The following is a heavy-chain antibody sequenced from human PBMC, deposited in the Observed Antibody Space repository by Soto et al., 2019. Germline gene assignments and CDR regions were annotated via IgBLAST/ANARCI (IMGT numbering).Heavy chain of an antibody. J-gene: IGHJ4*02. V-gene: IGHV3-33*01. Sequence: GGSLRLSCAASGFTFSSYGMHWVRQAPGKGLEWVAVIWYDGSNKYYADSVKGRFTISRDNSKNTLYLQMNSLRAEDTAVYYCAMGEHLGESSLYGPLDYWGQGTLVTVSS. CDR3: AMGEHLGESSLYGPLDY. D-gene: IGHD3-16*02. CDR1: GFTFSSYG. CDR2: IWYDGSNK.